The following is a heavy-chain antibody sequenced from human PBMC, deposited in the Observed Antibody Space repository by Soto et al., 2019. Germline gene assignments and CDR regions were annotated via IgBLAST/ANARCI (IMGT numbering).Heavy chain of an antibody. Sequence: GGSLRLSCAASGFTFNTYAMNWVRQVPGKGLEWVASISGGGGSTYYADSVKGRFTISRDTSKNTLYLQMNSLSAEDTAVYYCAKGFIVVVTAIRPDDNFDVWGQGTMVTVSS. D-gene: IGHD2-21*02. CDR1: GFTFNTYA. CDR2: ISGGGGST. CDR3: AKGFIVVVTAIRPDDNFDV. V-gene: IGHV3-23*01. J-gene: IGHJ3*01.